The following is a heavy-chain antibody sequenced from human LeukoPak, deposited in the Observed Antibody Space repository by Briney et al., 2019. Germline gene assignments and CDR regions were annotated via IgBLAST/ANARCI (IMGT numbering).Heavy chain of an antibody. J-gene: IGHJ4*02. CDR3: AKARGYYLQNFDY. D-gene: IGHD2/OR15-2a*01. CDR2: ISGSGGST. CDR1: RFIFSNYA. V-gene: IGHV3-23*01. Sequence: GGSLRLSCAASRFIFSNYAMSWVRQAPGKGLEWVSAISGSGGSTYYADSVKGRFTISRDNSKSTLYLQMNSLRAEDTAVYYCAKARGYYLQNFDYWGQGTLVTVSS.